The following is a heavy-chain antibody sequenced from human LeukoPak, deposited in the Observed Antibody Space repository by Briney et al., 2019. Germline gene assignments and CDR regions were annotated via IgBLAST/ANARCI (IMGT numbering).Heavy chain of an antibody. CDR1: GGSISSYY. Sequence: PSETLSLTCTVSGGSISSYYWSWIRQPPGKGLEWIGYIYYSGSTNYNPSLKSRVTISVNTSKNQFSLKLGSVTAADTAVYYCARAVRYCSSTSCFYFDYWGQGTLVTVSS. V-gene: IGHV4-59*01. CDR3: ARAVRYCSSTSCFYFDY. CDR2: IYYSGST. J-gene: IGHJ4*02. D-gene: IGHD2-2*01.